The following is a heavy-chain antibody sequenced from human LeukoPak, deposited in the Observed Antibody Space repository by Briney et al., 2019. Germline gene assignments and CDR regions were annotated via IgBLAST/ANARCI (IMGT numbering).Heavy chain of an antibody. CDR1: GYSFTTYW. J-gene: IGHJ4*02. D-gene: IGHD2-2*01. CDR2: IYPGDSDT. Sequence: GESLQISCRGSGYSFTTYWIGWVRQLPGKGLEWMGIIYPGDSDTRYSPSFQGQVTMSADKSISTAYLQWSSLKASDTAIYYCARRQGCSSTSCPPDYWGQGTLVTVSS. V-gene: IGHV5-51*01. CDR3: ARRQGCSSTSCPPDY.